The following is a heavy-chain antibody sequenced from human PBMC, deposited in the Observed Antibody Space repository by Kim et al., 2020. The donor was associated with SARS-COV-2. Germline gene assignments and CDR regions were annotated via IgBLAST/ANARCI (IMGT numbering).Heavy chain of an antibody. Sequence: SETLSLTCIVSGGSISSSRYYWGWIRQPPGKGLEWIGDIYHIGSTHYNVSLKSRVTISVDKSKNQFSLKLSSVTAADTAVYYCGSLPYSSSWYGAYGNMDVWGQGTTVTVSS. D-gene: IGHD6-13*01. CDR1: GGSISSSRYY. CDR2: IYHIGST. CDR3: GSLPYSSSWYGAYGNMDV. J-gene: IGHJ6*02. V-gene: IGHV4-39*01.